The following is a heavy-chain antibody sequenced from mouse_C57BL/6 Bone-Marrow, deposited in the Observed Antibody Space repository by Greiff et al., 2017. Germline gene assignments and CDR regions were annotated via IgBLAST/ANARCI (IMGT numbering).Heavy chain of an antibody. CDR2: ISSGGSYT. CDR3: ARQGITTGLDY. V-gene: IGHV5-6*01. CDR1: GFTFSSYG. D-gene: IGHD1-1*01. Sequence: EVMLVESGGDLVKPGGSLTLSCAASGFTFSSYGMSWVRQTPDKRLEWVATISSGGSYTYYPDSVKGRVTISRDNAKNTLYLQMSSLKSEDTAMYYCARQGITTGLDYWGQGTTLTVSS. J-gene: IGHJ2*01.